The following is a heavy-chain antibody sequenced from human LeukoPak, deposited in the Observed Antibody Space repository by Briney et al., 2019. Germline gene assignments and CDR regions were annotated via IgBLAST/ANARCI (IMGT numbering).Heavy chain of an antibody. CDR1: GGSISSSSYY. CDR2: IYYSGST. D-gene: IGHD4-23*01. Sequence: SSETLSLTCTVSGGSISSSSYYWGWIRQPPGKGLEWIGSIYYSGSTYYNPSLKSRVTISVDTSKNQFSLKLSSVTAADTAVYYCAREGGDYGGNSQFWYFDLWGRGTLVTVSS. CDR3: AREGGDYGGNSQFWYFDL. J-gene: IGHJ2*01. V-gene: IGHV4-39*07.